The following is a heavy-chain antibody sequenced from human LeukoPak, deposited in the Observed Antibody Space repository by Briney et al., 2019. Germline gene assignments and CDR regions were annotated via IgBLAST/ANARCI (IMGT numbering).Heavy chain of an antibody. CDR1: GGSISSGDYY. V-gene: IGHV4-30-4*01. Sequence: SQTLSLTRTVSGGSISSGDYYWSWIRQPPGKGLEWIGYIYYSGSTYYNPSLKSRVTISVDTSKNQFSLKLSSVTAADTAVYYCARGGYSGYQTTYYFDYWGQGTLVTVSS. J-gene: IGHJ4*02. CDR3: ARGGYSGYQTTYYFDY. D-gene: IGHD5-12*01. CDR2: IYYSGST.